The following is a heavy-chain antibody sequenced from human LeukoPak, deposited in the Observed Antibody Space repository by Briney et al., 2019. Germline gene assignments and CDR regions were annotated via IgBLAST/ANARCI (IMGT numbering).Heavy chain of an antibody. D-gene: IGHD6-13*01. CDR1: GFTLSSYA. CDR2: ISGSGGST. V-gene: IGHV3-23*01. Sequence: GGSLRLSCAASGFTLSSYAMSWVRQAPGKGLEWVSAISGSGGSTYYADSAKGRFTISRDNSKSTLYLQMNSLRAEDTAVYYCAKSHDYSTSWYDFWGQGTLVTVSS. J-gene: IGHJ5*01. CDR3: AKSHDYSTSWYDF.